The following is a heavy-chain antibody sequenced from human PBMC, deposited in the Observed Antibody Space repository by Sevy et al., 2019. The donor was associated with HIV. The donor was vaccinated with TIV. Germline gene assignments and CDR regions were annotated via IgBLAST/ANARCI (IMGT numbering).Heavy chain of an antibody. J-gene: IGHJ1*01. V-gene: IGHV3-23*01. CDR3: AKDPYSSGEYFQK. CDR1: VFNFNNYA. CDR2: ISGSGGRT. Sequence: GGSLRLSCKASVFNFNNYAMSWVRQAPGKGLEWVSTISGSGGRTYTAESVRGRLTISRDNSKRTVYLQMNSLRGDDTAIYYCAKDPYSSGEYFQKWGQGARVTVSS. D-gene: IGHD3-22*01.